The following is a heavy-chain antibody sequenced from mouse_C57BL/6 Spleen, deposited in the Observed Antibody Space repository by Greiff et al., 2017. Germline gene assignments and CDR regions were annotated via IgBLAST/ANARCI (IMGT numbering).Heavy chain of an antibody. V-gene: IGHV14-2*01. CDR1: AFNIKDYY. D-gene: IGHD2-1*01. Sequence: VQLQQSGAELVKPGASVNLSCTASAFNIKDYYMHWVKRRTEQGLEWIGRIDPEDGETKYAPKFQGKATITADTSSNTAYLQLSSLTSEDTAVYYCARFYGNYGYFDVWGTGTTVTVSS. CDR3: ARFYGNYGYFDV. J-gene: IGHJ1*03. CDR2: IDPEDGET.